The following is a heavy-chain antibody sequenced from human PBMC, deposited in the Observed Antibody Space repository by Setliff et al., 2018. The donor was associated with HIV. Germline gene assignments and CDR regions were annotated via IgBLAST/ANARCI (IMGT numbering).Heavy chain of an antibody. Sequence: ASVKVSCKASGGTFSSYAISWVRQAPGQGLEWMGGIIPIFGTANYAQKFQGRVTITTDESTSTAYMELSSLRSEDTAVYYCARSQYDILTGYYIIGFDYWGQGTLVTVSS. V-gene: IGHV1-69*05. D-gene: IGHD3-9*01. J-gene: IGHJ4*02. CDR1: GGTFSSYA. CDR3: ARSQYDILTGYYIIGFDY. CDR2: IIPIFGTA.